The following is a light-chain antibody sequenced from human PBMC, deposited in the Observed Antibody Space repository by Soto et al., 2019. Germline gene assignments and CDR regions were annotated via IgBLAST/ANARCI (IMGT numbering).Light chain of an antibody. J-gene: IGLJ2*01. CDR3: CSYAGSSTWV. CDR1: SSDVGNYNL. CDR2: EVS. V-gene: IGLV2-23*02. Sequence: QSVLTQPASVSGSPGQSITISCTGTSSDVGNYNLVSWYQQHPGKAPKLMIFEVSKRPSGVSHRFSGSKSGNTASLTISGLQAEDEADYYCCSYAGSSTWVFGGGTKLTVL.